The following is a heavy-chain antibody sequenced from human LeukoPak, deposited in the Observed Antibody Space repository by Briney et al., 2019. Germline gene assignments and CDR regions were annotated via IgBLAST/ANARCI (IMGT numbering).Heavy chain of an antibody. Sequence: SVKVSCKASGGTFSSYTISWVRQAPGQGLEWMGRIIPILGIANYAQKFQGRVTITADKSTSTAYMELSSLRSEDTAVYYCARDPRDVVVVAAMDYYGMDVWGQGTTVTVSS. D-gene: IGHD2-15*01. J-gene: IGHJ6*02. V-gene: IGHV1-69*04. CDR1: GGTFSSYT. CDR3: ARDPRDVVVVAAMDYYGMDV. CDR2: IIPILGIA.